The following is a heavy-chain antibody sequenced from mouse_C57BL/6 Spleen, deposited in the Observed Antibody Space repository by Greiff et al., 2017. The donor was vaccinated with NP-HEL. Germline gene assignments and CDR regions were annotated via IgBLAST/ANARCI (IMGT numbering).Heavy chain of an antibody. V-gene: IGHV1-81*01. J-gene: IGHJ4*01. CDR2: IYPRSGNT. Sequence: QVQLQQSGAELARPGASVKLSCKASGYTFTSYGISWVKQRTGQGLEWIGEIYPRSGNTYYNEKFKGKATLTADKSSSTAYMELRSLTSEDSAVYFCALTGTGGYAMDYWGQGTSVTVSS. CDR1: GYTFTSYG. CDR3: ALTGTGGYAMDY. D-gene: IGHD4-1*01.